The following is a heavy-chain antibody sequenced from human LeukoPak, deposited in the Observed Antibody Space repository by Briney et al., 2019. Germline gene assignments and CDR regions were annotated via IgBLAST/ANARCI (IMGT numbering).Heavy chain of an antibody. V-gene: IGHV3-30*18. D-gene: IGHD6-6*01. J-gene: IGHJ5*02. CDR3: AKGESSSSGNWFDP. CDR2: TSADERIK. CDR1: GFPFNDYV. Sequence: PGRSLILSCTVSGFPFNDYVIHWVRQAPGKGLEWVAVTSADERIKIYNDSVRGRFTISRDNSKNTQYLQMNSLRVEDTAVYYCAKGESSSSGNWFDPWGQGTLVTVSS.